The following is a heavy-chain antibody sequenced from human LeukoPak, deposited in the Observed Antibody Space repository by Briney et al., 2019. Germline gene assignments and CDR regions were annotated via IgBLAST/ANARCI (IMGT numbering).Heavy chain of an antibody. CDR3: SGGIRLGELSS. D-gene: IGHD3-16*02. V-gene: IGHV3-20*04. J-gene: IGHJ5*02. Sequence: PGGSLRLSCAASGFTFDDYGMSGVRQAPGKGLGGVSGINWNGGSTGYADSVKGRFTISRDNAKNSLYLQMNSLRAEDTALYYCSGGIRLGELSSWGQGTLVTVSS. CDR1: GFTFDDYG. CDR2: INWNGGST.